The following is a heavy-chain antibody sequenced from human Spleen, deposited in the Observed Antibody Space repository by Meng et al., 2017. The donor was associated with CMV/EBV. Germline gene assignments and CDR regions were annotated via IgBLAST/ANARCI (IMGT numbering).Heavy chain of an antibody. Sequence: SETLSLTCTVSGDSISSNSYYWVWIRQPPGKGLEWIANIYNSGSGSTYYNPSLKSRVTISVDTSKNQFSLKLSSVTAADTAMYFCARADYDFRSDYTFYYFNYWGQGTLVTVSS. CDR1: GDSISSNSYY. CDR3: ARADYDFRSDYTFYYFNY. V-gene: IGHV4-39*01. J-gene: IGHJ4*02. CDR2: IYNSGSGST. D-gene: IGHD3-3*01.